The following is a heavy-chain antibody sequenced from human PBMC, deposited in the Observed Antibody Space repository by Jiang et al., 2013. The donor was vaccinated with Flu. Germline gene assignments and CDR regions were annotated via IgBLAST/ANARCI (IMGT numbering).Heavy chain of an antibody. V-gene: IGHV5-51*01. CDR2: IYAGDSDT. CDR1: GDSFTNYW. CDR3: ARRRSWELFFDS. Sequence: GAEVKKPGESLKISCKGSGDSFTNYWIGWVRQMPGKGLQLVGLIYAGDSDTRYNSSLRGQVTISVDKSISTAYLQWSSLKASDTAIYYCARRRSWELFFDSWGQGNPGHRLL. J-gene: IGHJ4*02. D-gene: IGHD6-13*01.